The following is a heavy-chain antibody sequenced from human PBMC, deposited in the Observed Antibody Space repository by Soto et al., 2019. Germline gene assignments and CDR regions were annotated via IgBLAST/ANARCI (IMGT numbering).Heavy chain of an antibody. V-gene: IGHV3-15*01. Sequence: LRLSCAASGFSFTNAWMNWVRQAPGKGLEWIGRIKTKVDGGTAEYAQPVKGRFTISRDDSKNTLYLEMNSLKVEDTAVNFCSRDLALRHNKNCCAMYVWGRGTTVTVSS. CDR3: SRDLALRHNKNCCAMYV. CDR2: IKTKVDGGTA. J-gene: IGHJ6*02. CDR1: GFSFTNAW. D-gene: IGHD1-1*01.